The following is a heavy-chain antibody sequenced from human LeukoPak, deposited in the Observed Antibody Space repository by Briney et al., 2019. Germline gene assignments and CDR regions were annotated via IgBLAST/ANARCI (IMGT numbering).Heavy chain of an antibody. J-gene: IGHJ4*02. D-gene: IGHD4-17*01. V-gene: IGHV1-46*01. CDR3: AKDLRAYGPVY. CDR1: GSPFTRYY. CDR2: VSPSGAT. Sequence: ASVKVSCKASGSPFTRYYMHWVPRAPGQGLEWMGQVSPSGATTYAQKFRGRVIMTRDKSTSTLNIGLSDLLSEDTAVYHCAKDLRAYGPVYWGQGTLLTVSS.